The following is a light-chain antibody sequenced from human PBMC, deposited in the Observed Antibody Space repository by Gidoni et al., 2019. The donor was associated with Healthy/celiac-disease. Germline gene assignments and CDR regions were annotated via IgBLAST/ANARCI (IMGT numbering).Light chain of an antibody. Sequence: EIVLTQSPATLSLSPGERATLSCRASQRVSSYLAWYHQKPGQAPRLLIYDASNRATGIPARFSGSGSGTDFTLTISSLEPEDFAVYYCQQRSNWLRNTFGQGTKLEIK. CDR2: DAS. CDR1: QRVSSY. V-gene: IGKV3-11*01. CDR3: QQRSNWLRNT. J-gene: IGKJ2*01.